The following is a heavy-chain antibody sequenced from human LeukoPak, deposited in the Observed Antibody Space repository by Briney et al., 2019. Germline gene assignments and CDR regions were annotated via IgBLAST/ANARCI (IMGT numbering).Heavy chain of an antibody. CDR2: IYYSGST. Sequence: SETLSLTCTVSGGSISSGDYYWSWIRQPPGKGLEWIGYIYYSGSTYYNPSLKSRVTISVDTSENQFSLKLSSVTAADTAMYYCARDGYQLLFNDAFDIWGQGTMVTVSS. J-gene: IGHJ3*02. V-gene: IGHV4-30-4*08. CDR3: ARDGYQLLFNDAFDI. CDR1: GGSISSGDYY. D-gene: IGHD2-2*01.